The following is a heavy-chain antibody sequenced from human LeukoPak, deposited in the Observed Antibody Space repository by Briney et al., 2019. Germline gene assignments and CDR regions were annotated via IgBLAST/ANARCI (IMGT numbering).Heavy chain of an antibody. CDR1: GYSISSGYY. D-gene: IGHD3-10*02. V-gene: IGHV4-38-2*02. CDR3: AELGITMIGGV. J-gene: IGHJ6*04. Sequence: PSETLSLTCSVSGYSISSGYYWGWIRQPPGKGLEWIGSISHSGTTNYNPSLRSRVTISVDTSKNQFSLKLSSVTAADTAVYYCAELGITMIGGVWGKGTTVTISS. CDR2: ISHSGTT.